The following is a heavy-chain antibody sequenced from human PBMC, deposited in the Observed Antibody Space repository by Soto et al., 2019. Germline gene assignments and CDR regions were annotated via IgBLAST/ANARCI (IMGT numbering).Heavy chain of an antibody. V-gene: IGHV3-23*01. D-gene: IGHD6-19*01. Sequence: EVQLLESGGGLVQPGGSLRLSCAASGFTFSSYAMSWVRQAPGKGLEWVSAISGNGGSTYYADSVKGRFTISRDNSKNTLYLQMNSLRAEDTAVYYCAKDFCGVAVALPFFDPWGQGTLVTVSS. CDR1: GFTFSSYA. J-gene: IGHJ5*02. CDR2: ISGNGGST. CDR3: AKDFCGVAVALPFFDP.